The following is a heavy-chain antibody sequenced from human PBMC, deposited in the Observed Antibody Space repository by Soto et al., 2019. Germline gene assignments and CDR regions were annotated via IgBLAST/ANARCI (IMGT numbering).Heavy chain of an antibody. CDR1: GGSISSYY. D-gene: IGHD3-9*01. CDR2: IYYSGST. J-gene: IGHJ3*02. Sequence: SQTLSLTCTVSGGSISSYYWSWIRQPPGKGLEWIGYIYYSGSTNYNPSLKSRVTISVDTSKNQFSLKLSSVTAADTAVYYCAREVRYFDRFEAFDIWGQGTMVTVSS. CDR3: AREVRYFDRFEAFDI. V-gene: IGHV4-59*01.